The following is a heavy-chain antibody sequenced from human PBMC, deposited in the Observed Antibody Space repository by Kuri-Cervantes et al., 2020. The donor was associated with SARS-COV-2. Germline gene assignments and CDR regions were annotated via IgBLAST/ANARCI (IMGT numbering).Heavy chain of an antibody. CDR1: GYTLTELS. V-gene: IGHV1-24*01. CDR2: FDPEDGET. J-gene: IGHJ4*02. CDR3: ARVPYDSSYYYFDY. D-gene: IGHD3-22*01. Sequence: ASVKVSCKVSGYTLTELSMHWVRQAPGKGLEWMGGFDPEDGETIYAQKFQGRVTITADKSTSTAYMELSSLRSEDTAVYYCARVPYDSSYYYFDYWGQGTLVTVSS.